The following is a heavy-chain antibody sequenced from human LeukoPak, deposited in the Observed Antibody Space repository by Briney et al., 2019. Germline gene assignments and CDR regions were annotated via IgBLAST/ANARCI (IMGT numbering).Heavy chain of an antibody. J-gene: IGHJ4*02. D-gene: IGHD3-22*01. CDR1: GFTFSTYA. CDR3: ARDDISSGYYVDY. CDR2: ISYDGTNK. Sequence: AGGSLRLSCAASGFTFSTYAMHWVRQAPGKGLEWVAVISYDGTNKYYADSVKGRFTISRDNSKNTLYLQMNSLRAEDTAVYHCARDDISSGYYVDYWGQGTLVTVSS. V-gene: IGHV3-30-3*01.